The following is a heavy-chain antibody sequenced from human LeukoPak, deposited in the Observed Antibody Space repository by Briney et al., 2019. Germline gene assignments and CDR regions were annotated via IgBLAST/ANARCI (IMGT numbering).Heavy chain of an antibody. CDR3: TTDVRVYSGYEFDY. V-gene: IGHV3-15*01. Sequence: GGALRLSCAASGFTFSSYWMSWVRQAPGKGLEWVGRIKSKTDGGTTDYAAPVKGRFTISRDDSKNTLYLQMNSLKTEDTAVYYCTTDVRVYSGYEFDYWGQGNLVTVSS. J-gene: IGHJ4*02. D-gene: IGHD5-12*01. CDR1: GFTFSSYW. CDR2: IKSKTDGGTT.